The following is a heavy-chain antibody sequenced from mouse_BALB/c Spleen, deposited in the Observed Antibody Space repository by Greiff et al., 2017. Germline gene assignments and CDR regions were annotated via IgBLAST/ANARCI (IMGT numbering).Heavy chain of an antibody. CDR2: ISSGSSNT. V-gene: IGHV5-17*02. D-gene: IGHD2-4*01. J-gene: IGHJ3*01. Sequence: EVQLVESGGGLVQPGGSRKLSCAASGFTFSSFGMHWVRQAPEKGLEWVAYISSGSSNTYYADTVKGRFTISRDNPKNTLFLQMTSLRSEDTAMYYGARCDYDYGDFAYWGQGTLVTVSA. CDR3: ARCDYDYGDFAY. CDR1: GFTFSSFG.